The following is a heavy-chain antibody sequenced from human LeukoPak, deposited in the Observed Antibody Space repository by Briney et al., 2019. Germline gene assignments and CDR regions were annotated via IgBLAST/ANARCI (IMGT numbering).Heavy chain of an antibody. D-gene: IGHD3-22*01. CDR1: GFTFSNYA. Sequence: PGGSLRLSCAASGFTFSNYAMHWVRQAPGKGLEWVAVISYDGSNKYYADSVKGRFTISRDNSKNTLYLQMNSLKAEDTAVYYCARAPSKIVVVITYFQHWGQGTLVTVSS. CDR2: ISYDGSNK. J-gene: IGHJ1*01. CDR3: ARAPSKIVVVITYFQH. V-gene: IGHV3-30-3*01.